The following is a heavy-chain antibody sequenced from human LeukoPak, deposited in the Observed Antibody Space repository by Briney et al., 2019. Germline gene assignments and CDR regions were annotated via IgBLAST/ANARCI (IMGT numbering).Heavy chain of an antibody. V-gene: IGHV1-18*01. Sequence: ASVKVSCKASGYTFTSYGISWVRQAPGQGLEWMGWISAYNGNTNYAQKLQGRDTMTTDTSTSTAYMELRSLRSDDTAVYYCATRQNGGYYYYYMDVWGKGTTVTVSS. CDR2: ISAYNGNT. CDR3: ATRQNGGYYYYYMDV. CDR1: GYTFTSYG. J-gene: IGHJ6*03. D-gene: IGHD1-1*01.